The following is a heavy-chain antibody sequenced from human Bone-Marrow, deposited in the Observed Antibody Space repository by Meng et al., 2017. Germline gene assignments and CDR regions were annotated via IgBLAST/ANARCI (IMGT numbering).Heavy chain of an antibody. CDR2: ISYDGSNK. CDR1: GFTFSSYS. J-gene: IGHJ4*02. V-gene: IGHV3-30*01. D-gene: IGHD1-20*01. Sequence: LVESGGGVVQHGGALGLSCATSGFTFSSYSMHRVRQGQGKGLEWVGVISYDGSNKYYADSVKGRFTISRDNSKNTLYLQMNSLRAEDTAVYYCAREVRYNWNVGGYWGQGTLVTVSS. CDR3: AREVRYNWNVGGY.